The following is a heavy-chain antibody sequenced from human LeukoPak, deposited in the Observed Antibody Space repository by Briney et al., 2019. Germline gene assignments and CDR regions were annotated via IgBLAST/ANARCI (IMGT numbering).Heavy chain of an antibody. CDR3: ARGRDGYNFLNRGEYYYFDY. J-gene: IGHJ4*02. CDR1: GGSISSSNYY. D-gene: IGHD5-24*01. Sequence: SETLSLTCSVSGGSISSSNYYWGWIRQSPGKGLEWIGSIYFSGSTYYNPSLKSRVTISVDTSKNQFSLRLSSVTAADTAVYYCARGRDGYNFLNRGEYYYFDYWGQGTLVTVSS. V-gene: IGHV4-39*07. CDR2: IYFSGST.